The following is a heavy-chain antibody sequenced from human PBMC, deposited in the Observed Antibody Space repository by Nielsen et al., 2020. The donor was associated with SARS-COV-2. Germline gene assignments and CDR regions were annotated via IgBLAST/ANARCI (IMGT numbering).Heavy chain of an antibody. Sequence: GESLKISCAASGFTFSSYSMNWVRQAPGKGLEWVSYISSSSSTIYYADSVKGRFTISRDNSKNTLYLQMNSLRAEDTAVYYCARGQQLPDYWGQGTLVTVSS. J-gene: IGHJ4*02. CDR3: ARGQQLPDY. CDR2: ISSSSSTI. V-gene: IGHV3-48*01. D-gene: IGHD6-13*01. CDR1: GFTFSSYS.